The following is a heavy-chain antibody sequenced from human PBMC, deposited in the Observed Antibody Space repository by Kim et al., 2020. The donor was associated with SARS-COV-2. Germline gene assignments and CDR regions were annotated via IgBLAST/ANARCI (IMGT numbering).Heavy chain of an antibody. CDR3: ARGITYYYASGTYPRDY. Sequence: SVKVSCKASGGTFSSHVISWVRQAPGQGLEWMGGIVPMSGAANYAQKFQGRVTISAVESTSTAYMELSSLRSEDTAVYYCARGITYYYASGTYPRDYW. CDR1: GGTFSSHV. D-gene: IGHD3-10*01. J-gene: IGHJ4*01. V-gene: IGHV1-69*13. CDR2: IVPMSGAA.